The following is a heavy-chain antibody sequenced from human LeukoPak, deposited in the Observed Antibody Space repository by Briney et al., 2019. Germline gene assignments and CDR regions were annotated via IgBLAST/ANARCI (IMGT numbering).Heavy chain of an antibody. CDR1: GYTFNNHY. Sequence: ASVTVSCKASGYTFNNHYMYWVRQAPGKGLEWMGGFDPEDGETIYAQKFQGRVTMTEDTSTDTAYMELSSLRSEDTAVYYCATDQEVDIVATISRGYGMDVWGQGTTVTVSS. CDR3: ATDQEVDIVATISRGYGMDV. CDR2: FDPEDGET. D-gene: IGHD5-12*01. V-gene: IGHV1-24*01. J-gene: IGHJ6*02.